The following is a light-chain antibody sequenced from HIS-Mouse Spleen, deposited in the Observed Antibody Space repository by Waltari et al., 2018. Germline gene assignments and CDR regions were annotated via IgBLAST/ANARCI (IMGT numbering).Light chain of an antibody. CDR3: YSTDSSGNHRV. CDR2: EAS. Sequence: SYELTQPPSVPVSPGQTARITCSGDALPKRYAYWYQQKSGQAPVLVIYEASKRPSGIPERFSGSSSGTMATLTISGAQVEDEADYYCYSTDSSGNHRVFGGGTKLTVL. J-gene: IGLJ2*01. V-gene: IGLV3-10*01. CDR1: ALPKRY.